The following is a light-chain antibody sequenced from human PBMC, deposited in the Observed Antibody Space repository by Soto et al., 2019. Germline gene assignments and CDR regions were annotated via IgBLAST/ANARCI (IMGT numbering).Light chain of an antibody. J-gene: IGKJ1*01. CDR2: AAS. V-gene: IGKV1-13*02. CDR1: QGIRSA. Sequence: AIQLTQSPSSLSASVGDRVTITCRASQGIRSALGWYQQKPGKVPKLLIYAASTLQSGVPSRFSGSGFGTDFTLTINSLQPEDFGSYYCQQYKSYPWTFGHGTKVDIK. CDR3: QQYKSYPWT.